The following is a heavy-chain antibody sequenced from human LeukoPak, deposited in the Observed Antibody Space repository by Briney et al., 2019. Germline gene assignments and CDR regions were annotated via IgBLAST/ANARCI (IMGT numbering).Heavy chain of an antibody. D-gene: IGHD4-17*01. CDR2: INHSGST. CDR3: ARGQGTVTTH. CDR1: GGSFSGYY. V-gene: IGHV4-34*01. Sequence: SETLSLTCAVYGGSFSGYYWSWIRQPPGKGLEWIGEINHSGSTNYNPSLKSRVTISVDTSKYQFSLKLSSVTAADTALYYCARGQGTVTTHWGQGTLVTVSS. J-gene: IGHJ4*02.